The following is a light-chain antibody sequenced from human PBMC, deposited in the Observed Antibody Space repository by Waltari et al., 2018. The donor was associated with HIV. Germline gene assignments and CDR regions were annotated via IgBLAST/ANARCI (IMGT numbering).Light chain of an antibody. J-gene: IGLJ2*01. CDR2: EVT. CDR3: CSYTGTGIV. Sequence: QSALTQPASVSGSPGQSITISCTGTSSDVGAYNLVSWDQQHPGTAPKLMIFEVTKRPSGVSDRFSGSRSGNTASLTISGLQAEDEGDYHCCSYTGTGIVFGGGTKLTVL. V-gene: IGLV2-23*02. CDR1: SSDVGAYNL.